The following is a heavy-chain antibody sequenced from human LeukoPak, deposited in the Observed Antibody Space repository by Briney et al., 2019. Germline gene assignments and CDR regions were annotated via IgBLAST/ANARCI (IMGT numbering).Heavy chain of an antibody. V-gene: IGHV3-23*01. CDR3: ARWARTYYYGSGSLPVDY. CDR1: GFTFSTYG. Sequence: GGSLRLSCVASGFTFSTYGMSWVRQAPGKGREGLSAISGSGGSTYYADSVKGRFTISRDNAKNSLYLQMNSLRAEDTAVYYCARWARTYYYGSGSLPVDYWGQGTLVTVSS. D-gene: IGHD3-10*01. CDR2: ISGSGGST. J-gene: IGHJ4*02.